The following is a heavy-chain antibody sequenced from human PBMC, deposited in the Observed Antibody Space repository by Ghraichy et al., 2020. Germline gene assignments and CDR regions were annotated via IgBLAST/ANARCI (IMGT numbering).Heavy chain of an antibody. Sequence: ASVKVSCKASGYTLSSYGLTWVRQAPGQGLEWMGWISGYNGNTNYAQNLQGRVSMTRDTSTSTAYMELRSLTSDDTAVYYCARVAGTTVTTQFGLDVWGQGNTVTVSS. J-gene: IGHJ6*02. V-gene: IGHV1-18*01. CDR2: ISGYNGNT. D-gene: IGHD4-17*01. CDR3: ARVAGTTVTTQFGLDV. CDR1: GYTLSSYG.